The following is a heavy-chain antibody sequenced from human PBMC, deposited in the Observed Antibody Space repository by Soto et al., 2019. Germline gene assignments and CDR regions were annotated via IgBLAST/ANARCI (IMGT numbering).Heavy chain of an antibody. Sequence: GGSLRLSCAASGFPFHNYWMHWVRQAPGKGLVWVAVITYDGSNKYYADSVKGRFTISRDNSKNTLSLHLNTLKPEDTAVYHCAKDRVGGTFYTPLGFWGQGTLVTVSS. CDR1: GFPFHNYW. D-gene: IGHD1-7*01. V-gene: IGHV3-30*18. CDR2: ITYDGSNK. CDR3: AKDRVGGTFYTPLGF. J-gene: IGHJ4*02.